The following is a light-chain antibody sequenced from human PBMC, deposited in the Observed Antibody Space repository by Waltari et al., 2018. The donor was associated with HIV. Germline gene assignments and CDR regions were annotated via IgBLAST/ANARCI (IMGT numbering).Light chain of an antibody. CDR1: DSVPPGHNY. CDR2: DVD. Sequence: QSALTQPAAVSGSPGQSIVISCSGLDSVPPGHNYVSWYHQVPGTVPQLLIFDVDKRPSGISSRFSASRSGDTASLTISDLQADDDGDYYCCSYVPVREFVVFGGGTKVTVL. J-gene: IGLJ2*01. CDR3: CSYVPVREFVV. V-gene: IGLV2-23*02.